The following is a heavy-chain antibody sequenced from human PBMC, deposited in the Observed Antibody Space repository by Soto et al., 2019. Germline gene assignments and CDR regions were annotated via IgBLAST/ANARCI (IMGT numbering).Heavy chain of an antibody. CDR3: VRQHPFHYDSSGYFDS. V-gene: IGHV4-39*01. D-gene: IGHD3-22*01. CDR1: GGPISSSNDY. CDR2: MFHSGRT. Sequence: PSETLSLTCSVSGGPISSSNDYWGWIRQPPGKGLEWLGSMFHSGRTYHNPSLKSRVSISVDTSRNLFSLQLSSVTAADTALYFCVRQHPFHYDSSGYFDSWGQGILVTVSS. J-gene: IGHJ4*02.